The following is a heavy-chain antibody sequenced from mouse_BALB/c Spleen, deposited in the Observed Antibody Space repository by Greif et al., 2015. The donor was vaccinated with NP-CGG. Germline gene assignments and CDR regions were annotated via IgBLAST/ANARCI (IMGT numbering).Heavy chain of an antibody. V-gene: IGHV5-6-5*01. J-gene: IGHJ4*01. CDR1: GFTFSSYA. Sequence: EVMLVESGGGLVKPGGSLKLSCAASGFTFSSYAMSWVRQTPEKRLEWVASISSGGSTYYPDSVKGRFTISRDNARNILYLQMSSLRSEDTAMYYCARGGDYYGSISYAMDYWGQGTSVTVSS. CDR3: ARGGDYYGSISYAMDY. D-gene: IGHD1-1*01. CDR2: ISSGGST.